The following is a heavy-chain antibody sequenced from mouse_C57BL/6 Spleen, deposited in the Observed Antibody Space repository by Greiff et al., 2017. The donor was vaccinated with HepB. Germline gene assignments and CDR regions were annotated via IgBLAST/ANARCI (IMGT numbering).Heavy chain of an antibody. D-gene: IGHD2-14*01. Sequence: EVQRVESEGGLVQPGSSMKLSCTASGFTFSDYYMAWVRQVPEKGLEWVANINYDGSSTYYLDSLKSRFIISRDNAKNILYLQMSSLKSEDTATYYCARDRGTPDYFDYCGQGTTLTVSA. CDR2: INYDGSST. CDR3: ARDRGTPDYFDY. J-gene: IGHJ2*01. CDR1: GFTFSDYY. V-gene: IGHV5-16*01.